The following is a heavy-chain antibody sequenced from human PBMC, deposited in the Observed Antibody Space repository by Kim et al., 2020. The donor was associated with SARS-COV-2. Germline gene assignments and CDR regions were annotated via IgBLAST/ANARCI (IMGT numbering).Heavy chain of an antibody. CDR1: GFTFSSYA. J-gene: IGHJ4*02. D-gene: IGHD3-22*01. V-gene: IGHV3-23*01. Sequence: GGSLRLSCAASGFTFSSYAMSWVRQAPGKGLEWVSAISGSGGSTYYADSVKGRFTISRDNSKNTLYLQMNSLRAEDTAVYYCAKHYDSSGYRAPLYYFDYWGQGTLVTVSS. CDR3: AKHYDSSGYRAPLYYFDY. CDR2: ISGSGGST.